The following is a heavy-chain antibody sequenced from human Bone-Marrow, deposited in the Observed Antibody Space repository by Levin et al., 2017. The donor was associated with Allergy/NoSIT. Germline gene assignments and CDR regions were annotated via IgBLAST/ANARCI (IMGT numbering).Heavy chain of an antibody. CDR1: GFTFTTSS. J-gene: IGHJ6*02. D-gene: IGHD3-9*01. Sequence: LSLTCVASGFTFTTSSMTWVRQAPGKGLEWISYIVSSNATVYYADSVKGRFTVSRDNANNSMSLQMNSLRAEDTAVYYCARLSDYDVLTGKYYYYYSLDVWGLGTTVTVSS. V-gene: IGHV3-48*01. CDR3: ARLSDYDVLTGKYYYYYSLDV. CDR2: IVSSNATV.